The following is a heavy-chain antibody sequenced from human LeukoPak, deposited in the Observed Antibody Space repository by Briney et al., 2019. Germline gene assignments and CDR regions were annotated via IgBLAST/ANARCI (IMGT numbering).Heavy chain of an antibody. CDR3: ARGTVRLEGRNDY. CDR2: IKQDGSEK. CDR1: AFTFSTYW. D-gene: IGHD2-15*01. Sequence: QPGGSLRLSCAASAFTFSTYWMSWVRQAPGKGLEWVANIKQDGSEKYYVDSVRGRFTISRDNAKNSLYLQMNSLRSEDTAVYYCARGTVRLEGRNDYWGQGTLVTVSS. J-gene: IGHJ4*02. V-gene: IGHV3-7*05.